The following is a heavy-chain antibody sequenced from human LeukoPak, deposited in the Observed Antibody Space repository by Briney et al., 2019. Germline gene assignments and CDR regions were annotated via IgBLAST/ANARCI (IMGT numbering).Heavy chain of an antibody. CDR3: ARDPYDY. V-gene: IGHV3-66*02. Sequence: GGSLSLSWAPSGFTVSSNYMSWVRQAPGKGLEWVSVIYSGGSTYYADSVKGRFTISRDNSKNTLYLQMNSLRAEDTAVYYCARDPYDYWGQGTLVTVSS. CDR1: GFTVSSNY. CDR2: IYSGGST. J-gene: IGHJ4*02.